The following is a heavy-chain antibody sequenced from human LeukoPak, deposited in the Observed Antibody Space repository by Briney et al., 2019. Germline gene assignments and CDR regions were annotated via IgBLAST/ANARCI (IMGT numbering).Heavy chain of an antibody. CDR1: GFTFTTYS. V-gene: IGHV3-48*01. D-gene: IGHD3-10*01. Sequence: PGGSLRLSCVASGFTFTTYSMNWVRQAPGKGLEWVSYISYSLTTTYYADSMKGRFTISKDNAKKSPYLQMNSLRAEDTAVYYCARESRAADGSGSHFDPRSFDLWGQGTMVTVSS. CDR3: ARESRAADGSGSHFDPRSFDL. CDR2: ISYSLTTT. J-gene: IGHJ3*01.